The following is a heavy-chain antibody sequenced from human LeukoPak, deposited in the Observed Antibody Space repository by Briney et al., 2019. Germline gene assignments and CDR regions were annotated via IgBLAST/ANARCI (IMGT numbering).Heavy chain of an antibody. CDR1: GFTVSSNY. Sequence: GGSLRLSCAASGFTVSSNYMTWVRQTPGKGLEWVASINYDGSEKYYVGSVEGRFTISRDTAKKSLFLQMNSLRAEDTAIYYCTRDQHWGQGTLVTVSS. CDR2: INYDGSEK. V-gene: IGHV3-7*01. CDR3: TRDQH. J-gene: IGHJ1*01.